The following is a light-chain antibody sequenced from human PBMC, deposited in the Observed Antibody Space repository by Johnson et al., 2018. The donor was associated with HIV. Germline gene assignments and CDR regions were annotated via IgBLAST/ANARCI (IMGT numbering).Light chain of an antibody. CDR3: GTWDSSLSAYV. V-gene: IGLV1-51*01. Sequence: QSVLTQPPSVSAAPGQKVTISCSGSSSNIGNNYLSWYQQLPGTAPKLLIYDNIKRPSGIPDRFSGSKSGTSATLGITGLQNGDEADYYCGTWDSSLSAYVFGTGTKVTVL. J-gene: IGLJ1*01. CDR2: DNI. CDR1: SSNIGNNY.